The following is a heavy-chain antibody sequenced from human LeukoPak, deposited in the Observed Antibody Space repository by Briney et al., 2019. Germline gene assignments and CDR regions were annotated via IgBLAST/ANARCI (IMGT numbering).Heavy chain of an antibody. D-gene: IGHD2-21*02. J-gene: IGHJ4*02. CDR2: IYYRGST. Sequence: SETLSLTCSVSGGSISGSPYYWGWIRQPPGKGLEWIGNIYYRGSTYYNPSLKSRVIMSIDTSKNQFSLKVNSVTATDTAVYYCAKTVWSRLAAGLDSWGQGTLVTVPS. CDR1: GGSISGSPYY. V-gene: IGHV4-39*01. CDR3: AKTVWSRLAAGLDS.